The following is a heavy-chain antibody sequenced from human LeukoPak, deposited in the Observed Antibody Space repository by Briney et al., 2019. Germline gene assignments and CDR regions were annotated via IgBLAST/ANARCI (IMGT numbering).Heavy chain of an antibody. D-gene: IGHD6-13*01. CDR3: AKDVAGYSSTWLDY. J-gene: IGHJ4*02. CDR1: GFTFSSYS. V-gene: IGHV3-48*04. CDR2: ISSSSSII. Sequence: GGSLRLSCGASGFTFSSYSMNWVRQAPGKGLEWVSYISSSSSIIYYAGSVQGRFTISRDNAKNTLYLQMNSLRAEDTAVYYCAKDVAGYSSTWLDYWGQGTLVTVSS.